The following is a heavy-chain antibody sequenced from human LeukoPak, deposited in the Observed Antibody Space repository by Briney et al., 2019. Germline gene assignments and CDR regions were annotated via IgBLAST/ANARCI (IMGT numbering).Heavy chain of an antibody. J-gene: IGHJ3*02. CDR3: ARTPWENSGSSDAFDI. D-gene: IGHD1-26*01. V-gene: IGHV4-59*01. CDR1: GGSISGWY. Sequence: SETLSLTCTVSGGSISGWYWSWIRQPPGKGLEWIGYIYYSGSTNYNPSLKSRVTISVDTSKNQFSLKLSSVTAADTAVYYCARTPWENSGSSDAFDIWGQGTMVTVSS. CDR2: IYYSGST.